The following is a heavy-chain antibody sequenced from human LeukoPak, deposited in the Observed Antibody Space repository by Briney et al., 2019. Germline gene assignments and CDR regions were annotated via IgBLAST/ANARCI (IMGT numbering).Heavy chain of an antibody. CDR1: GGSIISYY. CDR2: IYYSGST. Sequence: SETLSLTYIVSGGSIISYYWSWIRQPPGKGLEWIGYIYYSGSTNYNPSLKSRVTISVDTSKNQFSLKLSSVTAADTAVYYCAREVITGHFDPWGQGTLVTVSS. J-gene: IGHJ5*02. D-gene: IGHD1-20*01. V-gene: IGHV4-59*01. CDR3: AREVITGHFDP.